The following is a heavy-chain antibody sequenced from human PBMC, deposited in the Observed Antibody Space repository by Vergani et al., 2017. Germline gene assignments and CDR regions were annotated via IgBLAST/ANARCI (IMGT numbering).Heavy chain of an antibody. CDR3: ARDSGGYDY. D-gene: IGHD6-19*01. V-gene: IGHV3-23*04. CDR1: GFTFSSYA. Sequence: EVLLVESGGGLVQPGGSLRLSCAASGFTFSSYAMSWVRQAPGKGLGWVSAIGGSGVSTYYADSVKGRVTISRDNSKNTLYLQMNSLRAEDTAVYYCARDSGGYDYWGQGTLVTVSS. J-gene: IGHJ4*02. CDR2: IGGSGVST.